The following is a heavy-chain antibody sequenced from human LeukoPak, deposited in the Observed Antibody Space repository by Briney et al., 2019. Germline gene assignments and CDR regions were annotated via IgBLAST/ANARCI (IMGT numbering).Heavy chain of an antibody. CDR2: TYYRSKWYY. V-gene: IGHV6-1*01. CDR1: GDSVSSNSAA. J-gene: IGHJ4*02. Sequence: SQALSLTCAISGDSVSSNSAAWNWIRQSPSRGLEWLGRTYYRSKWYYDYAVSVKSRITINPDTSKNQFSLHLNSVTPEDTAVYYCAGSAWYLFDYWGQGTLVTVSS. CDR3: AGSAWYLFDY. D-gene: IGHD6-19*01.